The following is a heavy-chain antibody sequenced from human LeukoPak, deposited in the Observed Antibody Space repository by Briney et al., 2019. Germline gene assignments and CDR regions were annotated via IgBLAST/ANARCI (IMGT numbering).Heavy chain of an antibody. V-gene: IGHV4-61*10. D-gene: IGHD5-12*01. Sequence: SETLSLTCTVSGGSISSGSYYWSWIRQPAGKGLEWIGYIYYSGSTNYNPSLKSRVTISVDTSKNQFSLKLSSVTAADTAVYYCARVRGYGGYKWVAYYFDYWGQGTLVTVSS. CDR3: ARVRGYGGYKWVAYYFDY. CDR1: GGSISSGSYY. J-gene: IGHJ4*02. CDR2: IYYSGST.